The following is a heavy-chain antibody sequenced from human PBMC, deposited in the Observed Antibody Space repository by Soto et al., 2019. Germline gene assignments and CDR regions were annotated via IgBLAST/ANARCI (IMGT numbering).Heavy chain of an antibody. D-gene: IGHD2-2*02. CDR2: INAGNGNT. Sequence: GASVKVSCKASGYTLTSYAMHWVRQDPGQRLEWMGWINAGNGNTKYSQKFQGRVTITRDTSASTAYMGLSSLRSEDTGVYYCARDLSVVVPATIYYYMNVWGKGATVTVSS. V-gene: IGHV1-3*01. CDR1: GYTLTSYA. CDR3: ARDLSVVVPATIYYYMNV. J-gene: IGHJ6*03.